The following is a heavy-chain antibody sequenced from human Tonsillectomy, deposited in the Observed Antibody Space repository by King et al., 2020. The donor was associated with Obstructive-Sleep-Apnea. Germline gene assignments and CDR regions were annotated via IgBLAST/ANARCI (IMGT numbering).Heavy chain of an antibody. Sequence: QLQESGPGLVKPSETLSLTCTVSGGSISSYYWSWIRQPPRKGLEWIGYIYYSGSTNYNPSLKSRVTISVDTSKNQFSLKLSSVTAADTAVYYCARRGRELPTGANWFDPWGQGTLVTVSS. CDR1: GGSISSYY. D-gene: IGHD1-26*01. V-gene: IGHV4-59*08. CDR2: IYYSGST. CDR3: ARRGRELPTGANWFDP. J-gene: IGHJ5*02.